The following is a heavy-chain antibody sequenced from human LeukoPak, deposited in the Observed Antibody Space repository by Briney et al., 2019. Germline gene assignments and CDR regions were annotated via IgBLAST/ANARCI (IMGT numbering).Heavy chain of an antibody. V-gene: IGHV4-39*07. CDR1: GGSISSSSYY. D-gene: IGHD3-3*01. J-gene: IGHJ3*02. CDR3: ATGRLLLYAFDI. Sequence: SETLSLTCTVSGGSISSSSYYWGWIRQPPGKGLEWIGSIYYSGSTYYNPSLKSRVTISVDTSKNQFSLKLSSVTAADTAVYYCATGRLLLYAFDIWGQGTMVTVSS. CDR2: IYYSGST.